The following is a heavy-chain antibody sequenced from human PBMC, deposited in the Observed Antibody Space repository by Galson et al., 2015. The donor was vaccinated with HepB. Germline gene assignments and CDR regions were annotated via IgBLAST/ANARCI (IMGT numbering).Heavy chain of an antibody. J-gene: IGHJ6*02. CDR2: ISYDGSNK. CDR3: AKDAGSSGISVMDV. V-gene: IGHV3-30*18. D-gene: IGHD1-14*01. CDR1: GFTFSTYA. Sequence: SLRLSCAASGFTFSTYAMHWVRQAPGKGLEWVAVISYDGSNKYYADSVKGRFTISRDNSKNTLYLQMNSLRAEDTAVYYCAKDAGSSGISVMDVWGQGTTVTVSS.